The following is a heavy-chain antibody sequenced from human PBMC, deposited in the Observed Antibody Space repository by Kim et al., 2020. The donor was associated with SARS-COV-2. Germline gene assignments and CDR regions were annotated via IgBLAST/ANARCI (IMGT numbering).Heavy chain of an antibody. CDR1: GFTFSSYS. D-gene: IGHD3-22*01. CDR3: ARASYYYDSSGYYSSHPQWGMDV. V-gene: IGHV3-48*02. CDR2: ISSSSSTI. J-gene: IGHJ6*02. Sequence: GGSLRLSCAASGFTFSSYSMNWVRQAPGKGLEWVSYISSSSSTIYYADSVKGRFTISRDNAKNSLYLQMNSLRDEDTAVYYCARASYYYDSSGYYSSHPQWGMDVWGQGTTVTVSS.